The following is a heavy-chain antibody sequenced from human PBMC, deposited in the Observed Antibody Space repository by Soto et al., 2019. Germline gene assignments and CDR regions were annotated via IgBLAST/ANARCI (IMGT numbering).Heavy chain of an antibody. CDR2: FYYTGST. V-gene: IGHV4-39*01. D-gene: IGHD3-22*01. J-gene: IGHJ5*02. CDR1: GGSISSSNYY. Sequence: SETLSLTCTVSGGSISSSNYYWAWIRQPPGKGLEWIGSFYYTGSTYYNPSLRSRVTISVDTSKNQFSLKLSSVTAADTAVYYCARPIGGGTSGYYHWGQGTLVTVSS. CDR3: ARPIGGGTSGYYH.